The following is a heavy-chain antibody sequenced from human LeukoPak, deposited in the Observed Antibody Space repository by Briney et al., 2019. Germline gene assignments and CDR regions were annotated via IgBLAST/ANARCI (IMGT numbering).Heavy chain of an antibody. D-gene: IGHD3-22*01. CDR2: IYYSGST. CDR1: GASISSGGYY. Sequence: SETLSLTCTVSGASISSGGYYWSWIRQPPGKGLEWIGYIYYSGSTYYNPSLKSRITISVDRSKNQFSLKLSSVTAADTAVYYCARDHEISRTMISSGYAFDCWGQGTLVTVSS. CDR3: ARDHEISRTMISSGYAFDC. J-gene: IGHJ4*02. V-gene: IGHV4-30-2*01.